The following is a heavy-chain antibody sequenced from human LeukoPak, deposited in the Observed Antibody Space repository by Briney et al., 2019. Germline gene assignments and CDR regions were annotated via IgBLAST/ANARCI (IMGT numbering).Heavy chain of an antibody. CDR2: INPILGIA. CDR1: GGTFSSYA. D-gene: IGHD3-10*01. J-gene: IGHJ6*02. Sequence: GASVKVSCKASGGTFSSYAISWVRQAPGQGLEWMGRINPILGIANYAQKFRGRVTITADKSTSTAYMELSSLRSEDTAVYYCARDSVESWSYGMDVWGQGTTVTVSS. CDR3: ARDSVESWSYGMDV. V-gene: IGHV1-69*04.